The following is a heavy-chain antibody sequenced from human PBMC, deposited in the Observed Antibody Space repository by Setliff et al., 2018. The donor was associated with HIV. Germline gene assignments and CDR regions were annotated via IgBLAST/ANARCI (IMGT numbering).Heavy chain of an antibody. CDR3: ARAQQQLVLPSFYYYYYMDV. J-gene: IGHJ6*03. Sequence: ASVKVSCKASGYTFTSYDINWVRQATGQGLEWMGWMNPNSGNTGYAQKFQGRVTMTRNTSISTAYMELSSLRSEDTAVYYCARAQQQLVLPSFYYYYYMDVWGKGTAVTVSS. V-gene: IGHV1-8*02. D-gene: IGHD6-13*01. CDR2: MNPNSGNT. CDR1: GYTFTSYD.